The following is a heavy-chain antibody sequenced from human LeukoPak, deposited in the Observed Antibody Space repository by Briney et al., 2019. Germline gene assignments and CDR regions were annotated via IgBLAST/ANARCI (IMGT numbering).Heavy chain of an antibody. D-gene: IGHD4/OR15-4a*01. CDR3: ARDPPAVRTNTYA. CDR2: IYSGGDT. CDR1: GFTVSNNY. V-gene: IGHV3-66*01. Sequence: PGGSLRLSCAASGFTVSNNYMSCVRQAPGKGLEWVSLIYSGGDTHYADSVKGRFTISRDSSKNTLYLQMNSLRAEDTAVYYCARDPPAVRTNTYAWGQGTLVTVSS. J-gene: IGHJ5*02.